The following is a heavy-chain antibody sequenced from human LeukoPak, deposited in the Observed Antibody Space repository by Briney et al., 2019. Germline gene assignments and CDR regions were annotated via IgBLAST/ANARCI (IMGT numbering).Heavy chain of an antibody. CDR1: GFTFSSYA. D-gene: IGHD6-19*01. CDR2: IYYSGST. CDR3: ARLYSSGWYPDY. J-gene: IGHJ4*02. Sequence: GSLRLSCAASGFTFSSYAMSWVRQAPGKGLEWIGYIYYSGSTNYNPSLKSRVTISVDTSKNQFSLKLSSVTAADTAVYYCARLYSSGWYPDYWGQGTLVTVSS. V-gene: IGHV4-59*01.